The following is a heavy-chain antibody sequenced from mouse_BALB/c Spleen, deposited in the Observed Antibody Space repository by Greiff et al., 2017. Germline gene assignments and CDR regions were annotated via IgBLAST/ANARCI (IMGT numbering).Heavy chain of an antibody. D-gene: IGHD3-2*01. CDR1: GYSITSDYA. CDR2: ISYSGST. CDR3: ARDSAGTRAMDY. V-gene: IGHV3-2*02. Sequence: EVQLQESGPGLVKPSQSLSLTCTVTGYSITSDYAWNWIRQFPGNKLEWMGYISYSGSTSYNPSLKSRISITRDTSKNQFFLQLNSVTTEDTATYYCARDSAGTRAMDYWGQGTSVTVSS. J-gene: IGHJ4*01.